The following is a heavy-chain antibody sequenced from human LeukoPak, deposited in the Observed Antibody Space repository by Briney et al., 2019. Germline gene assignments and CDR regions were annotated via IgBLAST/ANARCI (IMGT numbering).Heavy chain of an antibody. CDR1: GFTFSSRW. Sequence: GGSLRLSCSASGFTFSSRWMIWVRQAPGKGLEWVANIKEDGGQKYYADSVKGRFTISRDNAKNSLSLQLNSLTAEDTAVYDCARDRGYLQFDYWGQGTLVTVSS. CDR3: ARDRGYLQFDY. D-gene: IGHD3-10*01. J-gene: IGHJ4*02. CDR2: IKEDGGQK. V-gene: IGHV3-7*03.